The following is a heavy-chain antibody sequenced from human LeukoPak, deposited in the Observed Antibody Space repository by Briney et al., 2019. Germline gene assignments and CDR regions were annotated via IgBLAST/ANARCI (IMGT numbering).Heavy chain of an antibody. CDR2: INPNSGAT. CDR1: GYTFTNYD. J-gene: IGHJ5*02. CDR3: ARDKRPTAGNWFDP. Sequence: ASVKVSCKASGYTFTNYDIHWVRQAPGQGLEWMGRINPNSGATTYAQRFQGRVTVTRDTSISIAYMELSTLRSDDAAVYYCARDKRPTAGNWFDPWGQGTLVTVSS. V-gene: IGHV1-2*06. D-gene: IGHD1-14*01.